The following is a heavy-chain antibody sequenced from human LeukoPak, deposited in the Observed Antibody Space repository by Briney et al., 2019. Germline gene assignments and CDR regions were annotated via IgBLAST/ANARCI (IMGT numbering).Heavy chain of an antibody. V-gene: IGHV4-30-4*08. CDR2: IYYSGST. J-gene: IGHJ5*02. Sequence: SETLSLTCTVSGGSISSGDYYWSWIRQPPGKGLEWIGYIYYSGSTYYNPSLKSRVTISVDTSKNQFSLKLSSVTAADTAVYYCARDSITIFGVPGGWFGPWGQGTLVTASS. CDR1: GGSISSGDYY. CDR3: ARDSITIFGVPGGWFGP. D-gene: IGHD3-3*01.